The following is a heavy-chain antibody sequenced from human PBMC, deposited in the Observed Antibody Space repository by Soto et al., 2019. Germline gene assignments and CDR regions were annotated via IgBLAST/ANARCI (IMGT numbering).Heavy chain of an antibody. J-gene: IGHJ5*02. CDR2: IYYSGST. CDR3: ARVNSGRNWFDN. Sequence: SETLSLTCTVSGGSISSYYWSWIRQPPGKGLEWIGYIYYSGSTNYNPSLKSRVTMSLDTSKNQFSLKLRSVTPADTAVYFCARVNSGRNWFDNWVQGTLVTVSS. D-gene: IGHD6-19*01. CDR1: GGSISSYY. V-gene: IGHV4-59*01.